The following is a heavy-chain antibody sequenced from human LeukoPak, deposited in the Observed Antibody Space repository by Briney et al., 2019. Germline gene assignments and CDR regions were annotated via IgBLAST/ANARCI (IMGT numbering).Heavy chain of an antibody. D-gene: IGHD3-10*01. V-gene: IGHV4-4*07. CDR1: GGSVTTYY. Sequence: SETLSLTCTVSGGSVTTYYWSWIRQPAGKGLEWIGRIYMGGSTNYNPSLESRVTLSADTSKNQFSLKMSSVTAADTGVYYCARVYGSRAFDIWGQGTLVTVSS. J-gene: IGHJ3*02. CDR3: ARVYGSRAFDI. CDR2: IYMGGST.